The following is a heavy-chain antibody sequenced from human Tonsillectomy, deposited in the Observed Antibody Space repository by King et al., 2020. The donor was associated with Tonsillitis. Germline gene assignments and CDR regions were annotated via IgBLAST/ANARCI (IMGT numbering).Heavy chain of an antibody. CDR3: ARDAAAGSFDY. D-gene: IGHD6-13*01. CDR2: IYYSGST. CDR1: GGSISSYY. Sequence: LQLQESGPGLVKPSETLSLTCTVSGGSISSYYRSWIRQPPGKGLEWIGYIYYSGSTNYNPSLKSRVTISVDTSKNQFSLKLSSVTAADTAVYYCARDAAAGSFDYWGQGTLVTVSS. J-gene: IGHJ4*02. V-gene: IGHV4-59*01.